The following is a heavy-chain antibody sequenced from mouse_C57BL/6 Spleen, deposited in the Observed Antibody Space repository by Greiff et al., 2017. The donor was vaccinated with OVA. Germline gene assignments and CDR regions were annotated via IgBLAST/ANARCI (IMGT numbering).Heavy chain of an antibody. CDR3: AKKGGDYDEEYYYAMDY. J-gene: IGHJ4*01. V-gene: IGHV2-3*01. CDR1: GFSLTSYG. CDR2: IWGDGST. Sequence: VKLMESGPGLVAPSQSLSITCTVSGFSLTSYGVSWVRQPPGKGLEWLGVIWGDGSTNYHSAHISRLSISKDNSKSQVFLKLNSLQTDDTATYYCAKKGGDYDEEYYYAMDYWGQGTSVTVSS. D-gene: IGHD2-4*01.